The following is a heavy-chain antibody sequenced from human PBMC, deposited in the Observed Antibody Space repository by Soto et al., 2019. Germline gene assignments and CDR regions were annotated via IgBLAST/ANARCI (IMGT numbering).Heavy chain of an antibody. J-gene: IGHJ6*02. CDR3: AGFPLLRFLEWFFFDGMDV. V-gene: IGHV1-3*01. Sequence: ASVKVSCKASGYTFTSYAMHWVRQAPGQRLEWMGWINAGNGNTKYSQKFQGRVTITRDTSASTAYMELSSLRSEDTAVYYCAGFPLLRFLEWFFFDGMDVWGQGTTVTVSS. CDR1: GYTFTSYA. CDR2: INAGNGNT. D-gene: IGHD3-3*01.